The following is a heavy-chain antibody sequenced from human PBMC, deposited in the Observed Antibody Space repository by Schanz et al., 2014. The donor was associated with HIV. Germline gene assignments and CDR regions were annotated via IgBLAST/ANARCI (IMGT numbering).Heavy chain of an antibody. CDR1: GFTFSNYG. CDR2: IWYDGSNK. V-gene: IGHV3-33*01. CDR3: ARAPSDFWMAYFDY. D-gene: IGHD3-3*01. J-gene: IGHJ4*02. Sequence: QVQLVESGGGVVQSGRSLRLSCAASGFTFSNYGMHWVRQAPGKGLEWVAVIWYDGSNKYYADSVKGRFTTSRDNSKNTLYLQMNSLRAEDTAVYYCARAPSDFWMAYFDYWGQGTLVTVSS.